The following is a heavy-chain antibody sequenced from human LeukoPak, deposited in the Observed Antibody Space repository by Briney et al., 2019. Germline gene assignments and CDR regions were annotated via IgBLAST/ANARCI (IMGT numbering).Heavy chain of an antibody. Sequence: GGSLRLSCAASGFTFSSHAMSWVRQAPGKGLEWVSAISADSYYTYYADSVQGRFTISRDNSKNTLYLQMNSLRAKDTALYYCANFVDTSMGGNDYWGQGTLVTVSS. J-gene: IGHJ4*02. CDR2: ISADSYYT. D-gene: IGHD5-18*01. V-gene: IGHV3-23*01. CDR1: GFTFSSHA. CDR3: ANFVDTSMGGNDY.